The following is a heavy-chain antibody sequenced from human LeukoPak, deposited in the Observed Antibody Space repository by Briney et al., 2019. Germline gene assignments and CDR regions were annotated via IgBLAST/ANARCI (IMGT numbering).Heavy chain of an antibody. CDR1: SGSISSGYY. CDR3: ARPLLHTIFGGYDY. J-gene: IGHJ4*02. CDR2: IYHSGST. V-gene: IGHV4-38-2*02. Sequence: SETLSLTCTVSSGSISSGYYWGWIRQPPGKGLEWIGSIYHSGSTYYNPSLKSRVTISVDTSKNQFSLKLSSVTAADTAVYYCARPLLHTIFGGYDYWGQGTLVTVSS. D-gene: IGHD3-3*01.